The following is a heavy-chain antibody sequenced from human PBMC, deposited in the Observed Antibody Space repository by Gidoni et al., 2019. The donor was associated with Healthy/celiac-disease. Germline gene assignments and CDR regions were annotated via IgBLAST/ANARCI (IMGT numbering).Heavy chain of an antibody. D-gene: IGHD3-16*02. CDR3: AGDMITFGGVIADAFDI. CDR2: ISAYNGTT. V-gene: IGHV1-18*01. Sequence: QVQLVQPGAEVKKPGASVKVYCKASGYTSTSYGISWVRQAPGQWLEWMGWISAYNGTTNYAQKLQGRVTMTTDTSTSTAYMELRSLRSDDTAVYYCAGDMITFGGVIADAFDIWGQGTMVTVSS. J-gene: IGHJ3*02. CDR1: GYTSTSYG.